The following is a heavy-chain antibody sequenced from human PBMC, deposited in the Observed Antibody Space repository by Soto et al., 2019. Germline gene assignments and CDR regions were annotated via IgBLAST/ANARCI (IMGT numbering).Heavy chain of an antibody. V-gene: IGHV4-59*01. CDR1: GGSISSYY. CDR2: IYYSGST. J-gene: IGHJ4*02. D-gene: IGHD3-22*01. CDR3: ARQQYYYDSRSYYFDY. Sequence: KASETLSLTCTVSGGSISSYYWSWIRQPPGKGLEWIGYIYYSGSTNYNPSLKSRVTISVDTSKNQFSLKLSSVTAADTAVYYCARQQYYYDSRSYYFDYWGQGTLVTVS.